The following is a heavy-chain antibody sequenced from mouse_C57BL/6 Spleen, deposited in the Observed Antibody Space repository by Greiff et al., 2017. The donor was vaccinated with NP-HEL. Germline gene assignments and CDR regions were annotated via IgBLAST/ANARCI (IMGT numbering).Heavy chain of an antibody. Sequence: QVQLQQSGPELVKPGASVKISCKASGYAFSSSWINWVKQRPGKGLEWIGRIYPGDGDTNYNGKFKGKATLTADKSSSTAYMQLSSLTSEDSAVYFCARLHFDDWGQGTTLTVSS. CDR1: GYAFSSSW. CDR3: ARLHFDD. CDR2: IYPGDGDT. V-gene: IGHV1-82*01. J-gene: IGHJ2*01.